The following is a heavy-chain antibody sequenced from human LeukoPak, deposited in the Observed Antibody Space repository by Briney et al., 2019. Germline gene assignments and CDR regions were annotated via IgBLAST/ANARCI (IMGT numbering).Heavy chain of an antibody. CDR3: AKDQTTMIVVVIGYDY. J-gene: IGHJ4*02. V-gene: IGHV3-30*04. D-gene: IGHD3-22*01. CDR1: GFTFSSYA. Sequence: PGGSLRLSCAASGFTFSSYAMHWVRQAPGKGLEWVAVISYDGSNKYYADSVKGRFTISRDNSKNTLYLQMNSLRAEDTAVYYCAKDQTTMIVVVIGYDYWGQGTLVTVSS. CDR2: ISYDGSNK.